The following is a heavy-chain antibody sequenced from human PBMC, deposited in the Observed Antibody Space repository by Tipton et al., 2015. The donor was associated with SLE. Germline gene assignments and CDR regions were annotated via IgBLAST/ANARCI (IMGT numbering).Heavy chain of an antibody. CDR3: AREGDGSANYFYYGVNL. D-gene: IGHD5-24*01. CDR2: IYYSGST. CDR1: SDSFSQIGYY. V-gene: IGHV4-31*03. J-gene: IGHJ6*02. Sequence: TLSLTCTVSSDSFSQIGYYWSWIRQHPGKGLEWIGHIYYSGSTFYNPSLESRVTISKDTSKSQFSLKLTSVTAADTAVYYCAREGDGSANYFYYGVNLWGQGTAVTVSS.